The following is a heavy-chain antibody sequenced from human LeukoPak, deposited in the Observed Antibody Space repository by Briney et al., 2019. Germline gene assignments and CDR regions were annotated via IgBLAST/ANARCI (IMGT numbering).Heavy chain of an antibody. CDR1: GFTFSSYA. V-gene: IGHV3-23*01. Sequence: GGSLRLSCAASGFTFSSYAMSWVRQAPGKGLEWVSAISGSGGSTYYADSVKGRFTISRDNSKNTLYLQMNSLRAEDTAVYYCAKGPDRGSYYYWYFDLWGRGTLVTVSS. D-gene: IGHD1-26*01. CDR3: AKGPDRGSYYYWYFDL. CDR2: ISGSGGST. J-gene: IGHJ2*01.